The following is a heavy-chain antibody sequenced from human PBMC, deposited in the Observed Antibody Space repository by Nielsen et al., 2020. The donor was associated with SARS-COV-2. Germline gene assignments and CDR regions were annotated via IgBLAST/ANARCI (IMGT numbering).Heavy chain of an antibody. D-gene: IGHD6-25*01. J-gene: IGHJ3*02. V-gene: IGHV3-73*01. CDR2: MRSKANDYAT. CDR3: TRVNPSSGSWFDAFDI. Sequence: GESLKISYAASGFRFSDSSMNWVRQASGKGLEWLGRMRSKANDYATEYPASVKGRFFISRDDSKNTAYLLMNSLKTDDTAVYYCTRVNPSSGSWFDAFDIWGQGTLVTVSS. CDR1: GFRFSDSS.